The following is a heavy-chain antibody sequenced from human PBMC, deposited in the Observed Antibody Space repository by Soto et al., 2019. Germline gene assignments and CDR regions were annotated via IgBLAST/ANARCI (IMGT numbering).Heavy chain of an antibody. Sequence: EVQLVESGGGLVQPGGSLRLSCAASGFTFSSYWMSWVRQAPGKGLEWVANIKQDGSEKYYVDSVKGRFTISRDNAKNSLYLQMNSLRAEDTAVYYCARPTHKSSVRGGDAFDIWGQGTMVTVSS. CDR1: GFTFSSYW. J-gene: IGHJ3*02. V-gene: IGHV3-7*01. CDR2: IKQDGSEK. D-gene: IGHD3-10*01. CDR3: ARPTHKSSVRGGDAFDI.